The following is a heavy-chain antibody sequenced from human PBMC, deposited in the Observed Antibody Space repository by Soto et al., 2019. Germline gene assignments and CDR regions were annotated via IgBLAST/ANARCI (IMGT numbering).Heavy chain of an antibody. J-gene: IGHJ4*02. CDR2: RYYSEST. D-gene: IGHD2-15*01. Sequence: PSETLSLTCTVSGGSTTTGGYYWSWIRQLPGKGLEWIGHRYYSESTYYNPSLKSRVSISLDTSKNQFSLKLSFVTAADTAMYYCARTKCSGGSCYSWSLDYWGQGTPVTVSS. V-gene: IGHV4-31*03. CDR1: GGSTTTGGYY. CDR3: ARTKCSGGSCYSWSLDY.